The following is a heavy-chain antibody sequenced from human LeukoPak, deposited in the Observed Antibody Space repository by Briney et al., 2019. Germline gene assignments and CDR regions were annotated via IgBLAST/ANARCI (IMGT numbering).Heavy chain of an antibody. J-gene: IGHJ6*02. CDR2: TTYNGDST. D-gene: IGHD1-26*01. CDR3: VKGIGKYYHYYGMDV. Sequence: GGSLRLSCSASGFTISSYAIHWVRQAPGKGLEYVAATTYNGDSTYYADSVKGRFTISRDSPKNTLYLQMSSLRAEGTAVYYCVKGIGKYYHYYGMDVWGQGTMVTVSS. CDR1: GFTISSYA. V-gene: IGHV3-64D*06.